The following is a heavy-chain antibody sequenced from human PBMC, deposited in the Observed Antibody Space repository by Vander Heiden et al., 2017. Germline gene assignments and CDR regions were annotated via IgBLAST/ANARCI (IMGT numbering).Heavy chain of an antibody. V-gene: IGHV1-18*01. CDR2: INVYNGNT. Sequence: QVQLVQSGAEVKKPGASVKVSCKASGYTFTSYGISWVRQAPGKGLEWMGWINVYNGNTNDAQKLQGRVTMTTDTSTSTAYMELRRLRSDDTAVYYGARDAGGATLDYWGQGTLVTVSS. CDR1: GYTFTSYG. CDR3: ARDAGGATLDY. D-gene: IGHD1-26*01. J-gene: IGHJ4*02.